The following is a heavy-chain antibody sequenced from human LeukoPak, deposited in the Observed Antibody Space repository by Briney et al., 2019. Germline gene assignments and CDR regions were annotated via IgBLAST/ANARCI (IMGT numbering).Heavy chain of an antibody. V-gene: IGHV1-3*01. J-gene: IGHJ5*02. CDR1: GYTFTSYA. D-gene: IGHD3-10*01. CDR2: INAGNGNT. Sequence: ASVKVSCKASGYTFTSYAMHWVRQAPGQRLEWMGWINAGNGNTKYSQKFQGRVTITRDTSASTAYMELSSLRSEDTAVYYCARAFMVRGAYNWFDPWGQGTLVTVSS. CDR3: ARAFMVRGAYNWFDP.